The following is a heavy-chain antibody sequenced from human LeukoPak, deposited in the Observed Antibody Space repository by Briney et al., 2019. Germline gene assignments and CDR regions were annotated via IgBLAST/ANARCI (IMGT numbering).Heavy chain of an antibody. CDR1: GFTFSSYW. D-gene: IGHD2-2*01. CDR3: ARDLAYCSSTSCYYNWFGP. V-gene: IGHV3-74*01. J-gene: IGHJ5*02. Sequence: GTSLRLSCAASGFTFSSYWMHWVRQAPGKGLVWVSRINSDGSSTSYADSVKGRFTISRDNAKNTLYLQMNSLRAEDTAVYYCARDLAYCSSTSCYYNWFGPWSQGTLVTVSS. CDR2: INSDGSST.